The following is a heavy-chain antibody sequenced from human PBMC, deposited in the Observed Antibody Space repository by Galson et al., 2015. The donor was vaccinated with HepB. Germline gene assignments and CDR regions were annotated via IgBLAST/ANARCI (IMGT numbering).Heavy chain of an antibody. CDR2: ISPADSYT. D-gene: IGHD3-22*01. V-gene: IGHV5-10-1*01. CDR3: ARAYDSSGYYYWYSDL. CDR1: GYSFSSFW. Sequence: QSGAEVKKPGESLRISCKASGYSFSSFWISWVRQKPGKGLEWMGRISPADSYTEYSPTFQGHVTISADKSINTAFLQWSSLKASDTAMYYCARAYDSSGYYYWYSDLWGRGTLVTVSS. J-gene: IGHJ2*01.